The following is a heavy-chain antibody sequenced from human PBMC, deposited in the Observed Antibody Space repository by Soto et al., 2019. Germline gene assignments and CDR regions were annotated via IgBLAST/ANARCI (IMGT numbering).Heavy chain of an antibody. CDR1: GFTISSNY. Sequence: EVQLVESGGGLVQPGWSLRLSCAVTGFTISSNYMNWVRQAPGKGLEWVSVMYAAGSTYYEDSVKGRFNISRDNSKNTVYLQMTSLRGEDTAVYYCARGSNSNNWKLFDYWGQGTLVTVSS. V-gene: IGHV3-66*01. J-gene: IGHJ4*02. D-gene: IGHD1-1*01. CDR2: MYAAGST. CDR3: ARGSNSNNWKLFDY.